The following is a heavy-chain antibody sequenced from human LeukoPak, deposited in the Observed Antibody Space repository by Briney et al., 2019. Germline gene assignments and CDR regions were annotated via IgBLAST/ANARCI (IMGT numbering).Heavy chain of an antibody. V-gene: IGHV1-69*13. J-gene: IGHJ6*03. CDR3: ARDREWILGYRNYYMDV. D-gene: IGHD3-3*01. CDR1: GGTFSSYA. Sequence: SVKVSCKASGGTFSSYAISWVRQAPGQGLEWMGGIIPIFGTANYAQKFQGRVTITADESTSTAYMELSSLRSDDTAVYYCARDREWILGYRNYYMDVWGKGTTVTVSS. CDR2: IIPIFGTA.